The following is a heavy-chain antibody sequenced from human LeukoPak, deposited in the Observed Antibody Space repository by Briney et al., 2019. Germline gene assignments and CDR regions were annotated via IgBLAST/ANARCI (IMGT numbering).Heavy chain of an antibody. V-gene: IGHV3-7*01. CDR1: GFTFSSYW. Sequence: GGSLRLSCAASGFTFSSYWMSWVRQAPGKGLEWVANIKQDGSEKYYVDSVKGRFTISRDNAKNSLYLQTNSLRAEDTAVYYCARGITYCGGDCYTQFDYWGQGTLVTVSS. J-gene: IGHJ4*02. D-gene: IGHD2-21*02. CDR2: IKQDGSEK. CDR3: ARGITYCGGDCYTQFDY.